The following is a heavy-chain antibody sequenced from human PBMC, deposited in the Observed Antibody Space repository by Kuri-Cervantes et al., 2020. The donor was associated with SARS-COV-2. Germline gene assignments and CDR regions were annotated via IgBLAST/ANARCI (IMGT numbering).Heavy chain of an antibody. CDR1: GFDFSLYN. J-gene: IGHJ4*02. CDR3: ATGVNHGGLTIFGVVIPPFDY. Sequence: GESLKISCAASGFDFSLYNMNWVRQAPGKGLGWVSRISRNSNYIDYADSVKGRFIISRDNAKNSLYLQMNSLRAEDTAVYYCATGVNHGGLTIFGVVIPPFDYWGQGTLVTVSS. V-gene: IGHV3-21*01. D-gene: IGHD3-3*01. CDR2: ISRNSNYI.